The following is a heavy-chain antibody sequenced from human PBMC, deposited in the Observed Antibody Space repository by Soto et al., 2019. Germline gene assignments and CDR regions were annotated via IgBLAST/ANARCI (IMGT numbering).Heavy chain of an antibody. V-gene: IGHV4-59*12. CDR1: GGSISSYY. CDR2: IYYSGST. D-gene: IGHD2-2*01. J-gene: IGHJ4*02. CDR3: ASLRRGCSSTSCYSPFDY. Sequence: SETPSLTCTVSGGSISSYYWSWIRQPPGKGLEWIGYIYYSGSTNYNPSLKSRVTISVDTSKNQFSLKLSSVTAADTAVYYCASLRRGCSSTSCYSPFDYWGQGTLVTVSS.